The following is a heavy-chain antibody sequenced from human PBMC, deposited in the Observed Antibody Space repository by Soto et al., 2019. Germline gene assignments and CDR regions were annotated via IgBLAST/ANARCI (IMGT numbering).Heavy chain of an antibody. Sequence: QAQVVQSGAEVRKPGSSVKLSCKASEGTFNSYAIAWVRQAPGQGLEWMGGIIPYYNTLNYAKKFQDRVTIPADDSTNTVYMELSSLRSDDTAVYFCASGASRWYPYCFDSWAQGTLVTVSS. CDR2: IIPYYNTL. CDR3: ASGASRWYPYCFDS. V-gene: IGHV1-69*01. CDR1: EGTFNSYA. D-gene: IGHD6-13*01. J-gene: IGHJ4*02.